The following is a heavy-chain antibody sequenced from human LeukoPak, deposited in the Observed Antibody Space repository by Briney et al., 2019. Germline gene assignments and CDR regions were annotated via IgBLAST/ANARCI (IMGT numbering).Heavy chain of an antibody. D-gene: IGHD3-10*01. CDR3: ATVAYYGSGSYRY. Sequence: ASVKVSCKASGYTFTGYYMHSVRQAPGQGLEWMGWINPNSGGTNYAQKFQGRVTMTRDTSISTAYMELSRLRSDDTAVYYCATVAYYGSGSYRYWGQGTLVTVSS. CDR2: INPNSGGT. CDR1: GYTFTGYY. V-gene: IGHV1-2*02. J-gene: IGHJ4*02.